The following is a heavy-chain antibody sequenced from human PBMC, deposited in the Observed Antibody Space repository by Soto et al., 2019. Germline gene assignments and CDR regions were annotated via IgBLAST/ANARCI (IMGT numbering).Heavy chain of an antibody. CDR2: ISYDGSEK. V-gene: IGHV3-30*03. J-gene: IGHJ6*02. CDR3: LGGYYYYYYALDV. Sequence: GGSLRLSCAASGFTFSSFGMHWVRQAPGKGLDWVVVISYDGSEKYYSDSVKGRFTISRDNSKNTLYLQMNSLRVEDTAVYYCLGGYYYYYYALDVWGQGTTVTVSS. CDR1: GFTFSSFG.